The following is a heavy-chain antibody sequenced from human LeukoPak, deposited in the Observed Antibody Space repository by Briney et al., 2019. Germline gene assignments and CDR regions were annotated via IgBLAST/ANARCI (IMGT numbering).Heavy chain of an antibody. CDR3: ASVGGSYYVTDY. D-gene: IGHD1-26*01. V-gene: IGHV1-2*02. J-gene: IGHJ4*02. CDR1: GYTFTGYY. Sequence: ASVKVSCKASGYTFTGYYMHWVRQAPGQGLEWMGWINPNSSGTNYAQKIQGRVTMTRDTSISTAYMELSRLRSDDTAVYYCASVGGSYYVTDYWGQGTLVTVSS. CDR2: INPNSSGT.